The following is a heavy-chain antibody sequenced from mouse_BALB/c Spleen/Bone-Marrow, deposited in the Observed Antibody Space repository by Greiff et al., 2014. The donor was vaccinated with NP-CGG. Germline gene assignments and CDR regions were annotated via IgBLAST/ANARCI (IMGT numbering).Heavy chain of an antibody. CDR1: GFTFSDYY. CDR2: ISDGGSYT. V-gene: IGHV5-4*02. CDR3: ARDGDYTYACFAY. D-gene: IGHD2-14*01. Sequence: EVKLMESGGGLVKPGGSLKLSCAASGFTFSDYYLYWVRQTPEKRLEWVATISDGGSYTFYPDSVKGRFTISRDNAKNNLYLQMSSLKSEDTAMYYCARDGDYTYACFAYWGQGTLVTVSA. J-gene: IGHJ3*01.